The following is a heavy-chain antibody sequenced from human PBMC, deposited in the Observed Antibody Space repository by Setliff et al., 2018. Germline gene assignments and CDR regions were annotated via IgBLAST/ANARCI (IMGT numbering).Heavy chain of an antibody. D-gene: IGHD4-17*01. J-gene: IGHJ6*02. V-gene: IGHV1-3*04. CDR1: GYTFTNYA. CDR2: INTGNANT. CDR3: ARSYGGLDYGVYYYYYGMDV. Sequence: ASVKVSCKASGYTFTNYAIHWVRQAPGQRPEWMGWINTGNANTKYSQKFQGRVTMTRDTSTSTVYLELSSLRSEDTAVYYCARSYGGLDYGVYYYYYGMDVWGQGTTVTVSS.